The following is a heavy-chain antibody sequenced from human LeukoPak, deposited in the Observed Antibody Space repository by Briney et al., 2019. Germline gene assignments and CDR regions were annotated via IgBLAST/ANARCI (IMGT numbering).Heavy chain of an antibody. J-gene: IGHJ6*03. CDR1: GYTFSIYN. Sequence: GASVKVSCKASGYTFSIYNMHWVRQAPGQGLEWMGGIIPIFGTANYAQKFQGRVTITADESTSTAYMELSSLRSEDTAVYYCARDVELLGYYYMDVWGKGTTVTVSS. V-gene: IGHV1-69*13. D-gene: IGHD1-26*01. CDR2: IIPIFGTA. CDR3: ARDVELLGYYYMDV.